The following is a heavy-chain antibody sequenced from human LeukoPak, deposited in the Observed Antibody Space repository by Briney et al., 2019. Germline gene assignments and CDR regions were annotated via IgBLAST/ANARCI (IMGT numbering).Heavy chain of an antibody. CDR2: IYHSGST. Sequence: SETLSLTCTVSGYSITSGYYWGWIRQPPGKGLEWIGSIYHSGSTNYNPSLKSRVTISVDTSKNQFSLKLSSVTAADTAVYYCARGLYDYVWGSYRKSLRFDYWGQGTLVTVSS. CDR3: ARGLYDYVWGSYRKSLRFDY. CDR1: GYSITSGYY. V-gene: IGHV4-38-2*02. D-gene: IGHD3-16*02. J-gene: IGHJ4*02.